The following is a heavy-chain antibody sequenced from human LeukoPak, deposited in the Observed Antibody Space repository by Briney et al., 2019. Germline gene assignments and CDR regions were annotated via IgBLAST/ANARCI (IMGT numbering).Heavy chain of an antibody. CDR1: GGSISSSSYY. J-gene: IGHJ4*02. Sequence: PSETLSLTCTVSGGSISSSSYYWGWIRQPPGKGLEWIGSIYYSGSTYYNPSLKSRVTISVDTSKNQFSLKLSSMTAADTAVYYCARSGIAVAGQFDYWGQGTLVTVSS. CDR2: IYYSGST. CDR3: ARSGIAVAGQFDY. V-gene: IGHV4-39*07. D-gene: IGHD6-19*01.